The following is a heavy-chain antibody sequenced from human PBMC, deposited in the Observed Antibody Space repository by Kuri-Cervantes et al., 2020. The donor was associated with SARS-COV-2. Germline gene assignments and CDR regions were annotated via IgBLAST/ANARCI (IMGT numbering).Heavy chain of an antibody. Sequence: GGSLRLSCAASGFTFSSYGMHWVRQAPGKGLEWVAFIRYDGSNKYYADSVKGRFTISRDNSKNTLYLQMNSLRAEDTAVYYCAKDGQQLVPDWFDPWGQGTLVTVSS. D-gene: IGHD6-13*01. V-gene: IGHV3-30*02. CDR2: IRYDGSNK. J-gene: IGHJ5*02. CDR3: AKDGQQLVPDWFDP. CDR1: GFTFSSYG.